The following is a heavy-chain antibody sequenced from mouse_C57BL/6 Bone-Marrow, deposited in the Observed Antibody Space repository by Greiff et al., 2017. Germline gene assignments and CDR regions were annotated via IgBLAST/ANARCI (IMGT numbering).Heavy chain of an antibody. CDR1: GYTFTSYW. CDR3: PPIATVVNFDV. CDR2: IHPNSGST. J-gene: IGHJ1*03. D-gene: IGHD1-1*01. V-gene: IGHV1-64*01. Sequence: QVQLQQPGAELVKPGASVKLSCKASGYTFTSYWMHWVKQRPGQGLEWIGMIHPNSGSTNYNEKFKSKATLTVDKSSSTAYMQLSSLTSEDSAVYYCPPIATVVNFDVWGTGTTVTVSS.